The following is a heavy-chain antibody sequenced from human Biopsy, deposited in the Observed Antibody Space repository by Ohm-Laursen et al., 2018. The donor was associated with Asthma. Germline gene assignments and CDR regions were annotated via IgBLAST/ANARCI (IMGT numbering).Heavy chain of an antibody. J-gene: IGHJ6*02. CDR1: GFTFDDYA. CDR2: ISSSSSYI. V-gene: IGHV3-21*01. CDR3: ARVDAIFGVVIPIYYYYGMDV. Sequence: SLRLSCAASGFTFDDYAMHWVRQAPGKGLEWVSSISSSSSYIYYADSVKGRFTISGDNAKNSLYLQMNSLRAEDTAVYYCARVDAIFGVVIPIYYYYGMDVRGQGTTVTVSS. D-gene: IGHD3-3*01.